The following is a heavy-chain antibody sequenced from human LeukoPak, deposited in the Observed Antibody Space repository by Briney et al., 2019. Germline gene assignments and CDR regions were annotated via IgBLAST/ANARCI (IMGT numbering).Heavy chain of an antibody. V-gene: IGHV3-30-3*01. CDR2: ISYDGSKK. CDR1: GFTFRGYA. CDR3: ARGGDFWSGYKTHEYGLDV. J-gene: IGHJ6*02. Sequence: PGGSLRLSCAASGFTFRGYAMHWVRQAPGKGLEWVAVISYDGSKKYHAGSVKGRFTISRGNSNKMQYLEMDSLRADDTAVYYCARGGDFWSGYKTHEYGLDVWGQGTTVTVSS. D-gene: IGHD3-3*01.